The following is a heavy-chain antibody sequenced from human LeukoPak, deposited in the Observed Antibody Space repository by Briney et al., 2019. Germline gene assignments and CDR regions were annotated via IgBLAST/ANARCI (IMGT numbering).Heavy chain of an antibody. CDR3: ARASGLPFTMTLDY. Sequence: ASVKVSCKASGYTFTSYYMHWVRQAPGQGLEWMGIIYPSGGSTSYAQKFQGRVTMTRDTSTSTVYMELSSVRSEDTAVYYRARASGLPFTMTLDYWGQGTLVTVSS. CDR2: IYPSGGST. V-gene: IGHV1-46*01. J-gene: IGHJ4*02. D-gene: IGHD3-22*01. CDR1: GYTFTSYY.